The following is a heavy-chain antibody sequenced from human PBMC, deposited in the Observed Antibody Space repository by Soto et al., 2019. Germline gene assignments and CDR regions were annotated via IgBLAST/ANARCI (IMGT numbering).Heavy chain of an antibody. D-gene: IGHD6-19*01. CDR1: GYTFIYFF. CDR2: INAGNGNT. J-gene: IGHJ4*02. V-gene: IGHV1-3*01. CDR3: ARGPLSSSGWYDYFDY. Sequence: ASVKVSCKASGYTFIYFFMDGVRQAPGKGLEWMGYINAGNGNTKYSQKFQGRVTITRDTSASTDYMELSSLRSEDTAVYYCARGPLSSSGWYDYFDYWGQGTLVTVSS.